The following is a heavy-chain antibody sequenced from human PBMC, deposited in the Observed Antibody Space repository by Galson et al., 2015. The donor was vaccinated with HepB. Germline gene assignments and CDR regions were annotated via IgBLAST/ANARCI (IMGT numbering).Heavy chain of an antibody. CDR1: GFTFNSYW. Sequence: SLRLSCAASGFTFNSYWMIWVRQTPEKGLEWVANINQDGNEKYYADSVRGRFTISRDNAKNSLFLEMNSLRAEDSALYYCVRDFICTRSSCYKHFFDYWGQGHRVTVSS. V-gene: IGHV3-7*03. CDR2: INQDGNEK. D-gene: IGHD2-2*02. J-gene: IGHJ4*02. CDR3: VRDFICTRSSCYKHFFDY.